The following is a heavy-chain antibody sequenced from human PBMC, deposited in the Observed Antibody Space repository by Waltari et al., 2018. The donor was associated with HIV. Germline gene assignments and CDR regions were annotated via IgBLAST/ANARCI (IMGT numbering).Heavy chain of an antibody. V-gene: IGHV1-69*01. D-gene: IGHD2-15*01. CDR1: GGTFSSYA. Sequence: QVQLVQSGAEVKKPGSSVKVSCKASGGTFSSYAISRARQAAGHGLEWMGGIIPIFGTANYAQKFQGRVTITADESTSTAYMELSSLRSEDTAVYYCARGPRYCSGGSCYPSPPGYWGQGTLVTVSS. CDR2: IIPIFGTA. J-gene: IGHJ4*02. CDR3: ARGPRYCSGGSCYPSPPGY.